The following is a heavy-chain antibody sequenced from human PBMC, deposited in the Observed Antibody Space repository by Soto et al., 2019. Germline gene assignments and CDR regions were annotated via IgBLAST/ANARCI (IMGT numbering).Heavy chain of an antibody. CDR2: IWYDGSNK. Sequence: GGSLRLSCAASGFTFSSYGMHWVRQAPGKGLEWVAVIWYDGSNKYYADSVKGRFTISRDNSKNTLYLQMNSLRAEDTAVYYCAREGIGYCSSTSCYRRYGMDVWGQGTTVTVSS. CDR1: GFTFSSYG. CDR3: AREGIGYCSSTSCYRRYGMDV. D-gene: IGHD2-2*01. V-gene: IGHV3-33*01. J-gene: IGHJ6*02.